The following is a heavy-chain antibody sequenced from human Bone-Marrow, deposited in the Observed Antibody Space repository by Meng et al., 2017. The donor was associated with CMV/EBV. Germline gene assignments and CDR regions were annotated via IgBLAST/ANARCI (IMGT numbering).Heavy chain of an antibody. J-gene: IGHJ4*02. V-gene: IGHV3-11*04. Sequence: GGSLRLSCAASGFTFSDYYMSWIRQAPGKGLEWVSYISSSGSTIYYADSVKGRFTISRDNAKNSLYLQMNSLRAEDTAVYYCARDRGREDIVVVPAAPIGYWGQGTLVTVSS. D-gene: IGHD2-2*01. CDR1: GFTFSDYY. CDR2: ISSSGSTI. CDR3: ARDRGREDIVVVPAAPIGY.